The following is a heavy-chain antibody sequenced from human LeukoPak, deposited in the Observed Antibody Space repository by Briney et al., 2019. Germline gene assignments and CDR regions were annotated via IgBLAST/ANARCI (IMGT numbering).Heavy chain of an antibody. CDR1: GGSISSGDYY. D-gene: IGHD3-22*01. V-gene: IGHV4-30-4*01. CDR3: ARARHLYDSSWGYFQH. CDR2: IYYSGST. J-gene: IGHJ1*01. Sequence: PSQTLSLTCTVSGGSISSGDYYWSWIRQPPGKGLEWIGYIYYSGSTYYNPSLKSRVTISVDTSKNQFSLKLSSVTAADTAVYFCARARHLYDSSWGYFQHWGQGTLVTVSS.